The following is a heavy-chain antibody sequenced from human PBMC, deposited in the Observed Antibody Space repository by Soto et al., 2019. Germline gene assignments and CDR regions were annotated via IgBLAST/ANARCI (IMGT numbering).Heavy chain of an antibody. CDR3: ARRRGGYYYGSGSYYPPQPYYYYGMDV. J-gene: IGHJ6*02. CDR2: IYHSGST. Sequence: PSETLSLTCAVSGGSISSGGYSWSWIRQPPGKGLEWIGYIYHSGSTYYNPSLKSRVTISVDRSKNQFSLKLSSATAADTAVYYCARRRGGYYYGSGSYYPPQPYYYYGMDVWGQGTTVTVSS. CDR1: GGSISSGGYS. D-gene: IGHD3-10*01. V-gene: IGHV4-30-2*01.